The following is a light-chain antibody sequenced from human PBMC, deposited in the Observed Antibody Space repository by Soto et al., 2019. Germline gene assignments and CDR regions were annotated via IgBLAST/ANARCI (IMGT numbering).Light chain of an antibody. V-gene: IGKV3-11*01. CDR3: HQRQSWPRT. CDR2: LAS. CDR1: QAVNTR. Sequence: EIVLTQSPATLSSFPGDRVTLSCRASQAVNTRLAWYQHKPGQAPRLLIYLASNRAAGVPARFSGSGSGTDFTLTISDXEPEDFAVYNCHQRQSWPRTFGQGTKVDIK. J-gene: IGKJ1*01.